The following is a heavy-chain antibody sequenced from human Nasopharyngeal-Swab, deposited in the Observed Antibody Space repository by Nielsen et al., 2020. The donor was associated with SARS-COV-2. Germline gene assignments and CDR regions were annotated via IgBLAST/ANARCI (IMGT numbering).Heavy chain of an antibody. Sequence: VSPAPGIGLEWVSGITGGGGNIYYAASVKGRFTISRDNSRNIVYLQTNSLRADDTALYFCAKDRAVGDGYWEFDYWGQGTLVTVSS. V-gene: IGHV3-23*01. D-gene: IGHD5-24*01. J-gene: IGHJ4*02. CDR2: ITGGGGNI. CDR3: AKDRAVGDGYWEFDY.